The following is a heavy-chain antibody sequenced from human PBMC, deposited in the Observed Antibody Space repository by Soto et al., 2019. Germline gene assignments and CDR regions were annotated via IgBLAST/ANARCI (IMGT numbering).Heavy chain of an antibody. J-gene: IGHJ4*02. CDR3: ARLYCSGGTCGEFDY. D-gene: IGHD2-15*01. Sequence: SETLSLTCTVSGGSLRTHYWSWIRQPPGKGLEWIGYIYYSGGTNYNPSLKSRIALSVDTSKNQISLTLRSVTAADTAICYCARLYCSGGTCGEFDYWGQGTLVTVSS. CDR1: GGSLRTHY. V-gene: IGHV4-59*11. CDR2: IYYSGGT.